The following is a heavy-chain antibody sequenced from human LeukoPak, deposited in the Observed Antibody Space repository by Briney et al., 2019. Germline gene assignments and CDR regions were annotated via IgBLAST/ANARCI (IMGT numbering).Heavy chain of an antibody. CDR2: ITATSLHI. V-gene: IGHV3-21*01. D-gene: IGHD2-15*01. CDR1: GVTFSGYS. CDR3: AKAPFLLPDY. Sequence: GGSLRLSCAASGVTFSGYSMNWVRQAPGKGLEWVSAITATSLHIYYADSVKGRFTISRDNAKNSLYLQMNSLRAEDTAVYYCAKAPFLLPDYWGQGTLVTVSS. J-gene: IGHJ4*02.